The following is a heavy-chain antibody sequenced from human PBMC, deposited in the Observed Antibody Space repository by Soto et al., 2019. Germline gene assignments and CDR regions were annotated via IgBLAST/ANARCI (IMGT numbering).Heavy chain of an antibody. D-gene: IGHD3-10*01. J-gene: IGHJ3*01. CDR1: GFRFWTYS. Sequence: EVKLLESGGGLVQPGESLRLSCAASGFRFWTYSMSWVRQAPGKGLEWVPGIRGDGSATSYADSLKGRLTVSRDNSKETLFLQMNTLRVEDTAVYYCAKTRLYDNNDYNRDGFDVWGPGTAVTVS. CDR3: AKTRLYDNNDYNRDGFDV. V-gene: IGHV3-23*01. CDR2: IRGDGSAT.